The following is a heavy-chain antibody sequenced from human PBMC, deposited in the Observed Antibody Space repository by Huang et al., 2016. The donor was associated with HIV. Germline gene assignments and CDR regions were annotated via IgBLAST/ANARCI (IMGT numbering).Heavy chain of an antibody. CDR1: GVSFSVYA. D-gene: IGHD3-16*01. V-gene: IGHV1-69*10. CDR2: IIPRFGLT. J-gene: IGHJ4*03. CDR3: AREGQNWLGKPFGALAF. Sequence: QAQLVQSGAAVMKPGSSVRVSCKASGVSFSVYAFSWVRRAPGQGLDWMGGIIPRFGLTNYAPRLQGRVTISADKSSNTVYLELTSLRSGDTAVYYCAREGQNWLGKPFGALAFWGQGTEVIVSS.